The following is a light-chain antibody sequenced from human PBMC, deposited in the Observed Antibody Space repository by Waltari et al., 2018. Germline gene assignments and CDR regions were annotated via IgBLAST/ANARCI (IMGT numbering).Light chain of an antibody. CDR1: QSVSSSY. J-gene: IGKJ4*01. Sequence: EIVLTQSPGTLSLSPGERDTLSCRASQSVSSSYLAWYQQKPGRAPRLLIYGASSRATGIPDRFSGSGSGTDFTLTISRLEPEDFAVYYCQQYGSSPLTFGGGTKVEIK. CDR2: GAS. CDR3: QQYGSSPLT. V-gene: IGKV3-20*01.